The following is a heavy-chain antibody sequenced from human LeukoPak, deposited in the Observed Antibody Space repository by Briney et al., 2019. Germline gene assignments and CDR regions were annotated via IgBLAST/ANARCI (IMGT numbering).Heavy chain of an antibody. Sequence: ASVKVSCTASGYTFTSYYMHWVRQAPGQGLEWMGIINPSGGSTSYAQKFQGRVTMTRDTSTSTVYMELSSLRSEDTAVYYCARGRGIAVAGTAFDYWGQGTLVTVSS. CDR3: ARGRGIAVAGTAFDY. CDR2: INPSGGST. CDR1: GYTFTSYY. D-gene: IGHD6-19*01. J-gene: IGHJ4*02. V-gene: IGHV1-46*01.